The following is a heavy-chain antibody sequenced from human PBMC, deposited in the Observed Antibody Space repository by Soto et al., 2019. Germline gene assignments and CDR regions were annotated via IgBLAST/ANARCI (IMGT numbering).Heavy chain of an antibody. V-gene: IGHV1-46*01. J-gene: IGHJ5*02. CDR3: ASSSPNILTGYYRGWFDP. D-gene: IGHD3-9*01. CDR2: INPSGGST. Sequence: QVQLVQSGAEVKKPGASVKVSCKASGYTFTSYYMHWVRQAPGQGLEWMGIINPSGGSTSYAQKYQGRVTMTRDTSTSTVYMELSSLRSEDTAVYYCASSSPNILTGYYRGWFDPWGQGTLVTVSS. CDR1: GYTFTSYY.